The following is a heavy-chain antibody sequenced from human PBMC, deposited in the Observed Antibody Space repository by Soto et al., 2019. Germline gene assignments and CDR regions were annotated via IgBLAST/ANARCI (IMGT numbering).Heavy chain of an antibody. V-gene: IGHV4-61*01. Sequence: QVQLQESGPGLVKPSETLSLTCTVSGGYVSSGSYYWSWIRQPPGKGLEWIGYIYYSGSTNYNSSLKSRVTISVDTSKNQFSLKLSSVTAADTAVYYCARGIEGWYQGRYYYGMDVWGQGTTVTVSS. CDR1: GGYVSSGSYY. D-gene: IGHD6-19*01. CDR2: IYYSGST. CDR3: ARGIEGWYQGRYYYGMDV. J-gene: IGHJ6*02.